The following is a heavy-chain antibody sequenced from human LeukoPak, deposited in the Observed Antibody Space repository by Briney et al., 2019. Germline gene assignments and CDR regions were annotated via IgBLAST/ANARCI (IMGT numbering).Heavy chain of an antibody. CDR2: IRSKANSYAT. CDR1: GFTFSGSA. J-gene: IGHJ6*02. Sequence: GGSLRLSCAASGFTFSGSAMHWVRQASGKGLEWVGRIRSKANSYATAYAASVKGRFTISRDDSKNTAYLQMNSLKTEDTAVYYCARDRVAPGITVVKVWWITGGYYYYGMDVWGQGTTVTVSS. D-gene: IGHD4-23*01. V-gene: IGHV3-73*01. CDR3: ARDRVAPGITVVKVWWITGGYYYYGMDV.